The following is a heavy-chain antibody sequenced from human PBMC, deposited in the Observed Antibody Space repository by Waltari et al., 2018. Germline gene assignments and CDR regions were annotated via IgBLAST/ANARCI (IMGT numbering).Heavy chain of an antibody. V-gene: IGHV3-7*01. D-gene: IGHD3-22*01. CDR3: ARDDSSSGSYDAFDI. J-gene: IGHJ3*02. CDR1: GFSFSQYW. Sequence: EVQLVESGGGLVQPGGSLTITCAAPGFSFSQYWMSWVRRAPGKGLEWVADIKGDGSRKYYLDYVRGRFSISRDNTKNSVDLQMNSLRAEDTAVYYCARDDSSSGSYDAFDIWGQGTMVAVSS. CDR2: IKGDGSRK.